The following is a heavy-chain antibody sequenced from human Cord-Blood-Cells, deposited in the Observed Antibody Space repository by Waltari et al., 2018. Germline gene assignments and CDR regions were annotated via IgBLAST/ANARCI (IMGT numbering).Heavy chain of an antibody. CDR3: ARDVFGSSWYFDY. CDR2: INPNSGGT. D-gene: IGHD6-13*01. V-gene: IGHV1-2*04. J-gene: IGHJ4*02. Sequence: QVQLVQSGAEVKKPGASVKVSCKASGYPFTGYYMHWVRQAPGQGLEWMGWINPNSGGTNYAQKFQGWVTMTRDTSISTAYMELSRLRSDDTAVYYCARDVFGSSWYFDYWGQGTLVTVSS. CDR1: GYPFTGYY.